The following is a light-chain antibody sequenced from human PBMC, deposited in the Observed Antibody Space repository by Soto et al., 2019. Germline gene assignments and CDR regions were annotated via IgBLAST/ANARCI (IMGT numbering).Light chain of an antibody. CDR1: QSVSSSH. Sequence: EIVLTQSPGTLSLSPGERATLSCRASQSVSSSHLAWYQQKPGQAPRLFMYGASTRASGIPDRFSGSGSGTDFTLTISRLEPEDFAVYYCHQYGSSPRTFGPGTKVDIK. CDR3: HQYGSSPRT. J-gene: IGKJ1*01. CDR2: GAS. V-gene: IGKV3-20*01.